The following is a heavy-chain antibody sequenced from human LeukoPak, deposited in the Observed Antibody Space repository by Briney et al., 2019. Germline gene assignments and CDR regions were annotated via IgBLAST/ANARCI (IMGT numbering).Heavy chain of an antibody. V-gene: IGHV3-23*01. CDR3: AKHGSGGGWYRPDAFDV. Sequence: PGGSLRLSCAASGFTFSSYAMSWVRQAPGKGLEWVSGIGGSGAGTYYADSVKGRFTISRDNSKNTLYLQMNSLRAEDTAVYYCAKHGSGGGWYRPDAFDVWGQGTMVTVSS. D-gene: IGHD6-19*01. CDR1: GFTFSSYA. J-gene: IGHJ3*01. CDR2: IGGSGAGT.